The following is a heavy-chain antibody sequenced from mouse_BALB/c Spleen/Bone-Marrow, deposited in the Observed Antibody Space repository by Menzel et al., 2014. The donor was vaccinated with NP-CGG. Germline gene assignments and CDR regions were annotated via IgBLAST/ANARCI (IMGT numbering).Heavy chain of an antibody. V-gene: IGHV1-80*01. Sequence: VMLVESGAELVRPGSSVKISCKASGYVFTDYWMNWLRQRPGRGLEWIGQIFPVNADTNYKANFKDKVTLTADKSSTTAYMQLNSLTSEDSAVYFCARFATGSFAYWGQGTLVTVSA. CDR1: GYVFTDYW. CDR2: IFPVNADT. J-gene: IGHJ3*01. CDR3: ARFATGSFAY. D-gene: IGHD1-1*01.